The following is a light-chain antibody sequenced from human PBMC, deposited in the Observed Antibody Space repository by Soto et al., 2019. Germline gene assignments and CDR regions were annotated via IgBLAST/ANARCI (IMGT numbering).Light chain of an antibody. V-gene: IGKV3-15*01. CDR3: QQYKNWLTWT. CDR2: DAS. Sequence: EIVLTQSSGTLSLSPGERATLSCRASQSVSSSNLAWYQQKPGQAPRLLIYDASTRATGIPARFSGSGSGTEFTLTISSLQSEDFAVYYCQQYKNWLTWTFGQGTKVDIK. CDR1: QSVSSSN. J-gene: IGKJ1*01.